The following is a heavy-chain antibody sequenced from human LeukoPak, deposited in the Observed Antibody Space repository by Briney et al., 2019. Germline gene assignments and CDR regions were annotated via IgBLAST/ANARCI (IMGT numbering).Heavy chain of an antibody. CDR3: VRLSVDDGATGYRPYDT. Sequence: GGSLRLSCVASKFTFSNYWMSWVRQAPGKGLEWVATINQDETKEYCVDSVKGRFTISRDNVENSLYLQMNSLRAEDTGVYFCVRLSVDDGATGYRPYDTWGQGTMVSVSS. V-gene: IGHV3-7*03. CDR2: INQDETKE. D-gene: IGHD4/OR15-4a*01. J-gene: IGHJ3*02. CDR1: KFTFSNYW.